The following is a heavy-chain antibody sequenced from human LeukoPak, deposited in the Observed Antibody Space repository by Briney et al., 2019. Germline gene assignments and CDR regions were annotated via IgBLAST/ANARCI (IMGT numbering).Heavy chain of an antibody. CDR3: IHKIAAAGPTYVFNY. CDR2: INPNSGGT. D-gene: IGHD6-13*01. CDR1: GYTFTGYY. Sequence: ASVKVSCKASGYTFTGYYMHWVRQAPGQGLEWMGWINPNSGGTNYAQKFQGRLTITRDTSKNQVVLTMTNMDTVDTATYYCIHKIAAAGPTYVFNYWGQGTLVTVSS. V-gene: IGHV1-2*02. J-gene: IGHJ4*02.